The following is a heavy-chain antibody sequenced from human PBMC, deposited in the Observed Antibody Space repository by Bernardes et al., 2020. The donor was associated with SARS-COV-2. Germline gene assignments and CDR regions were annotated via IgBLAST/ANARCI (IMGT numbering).Heavy chain of an antibody. CDR1: GFTFSTYW. CDR2: ISSDGSST. Sequence: GGSLRLSCAASGFTFSTYWMNWVRQAPGKGLVWVSRISSDGSSTTYADSVKGRFTISRDNAKNTLYLQMNSLRAEDTAVYYCARPGRPGAYYFDYWGQGNRVNVSS. V-gene: IGHV3-74*01. CDR3: ARPGRPGAYYFDY. J-gene: IGHJ4*02. D-gene: IGHD1-26*01.